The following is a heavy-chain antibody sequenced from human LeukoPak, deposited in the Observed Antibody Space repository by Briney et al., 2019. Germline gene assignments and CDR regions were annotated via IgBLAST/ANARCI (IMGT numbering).Heavy chain of an antibody. D-gene: IGHD1-1*01. CDR1: GYTFTSYV. Sequence: ASVKVSCKASGYTFTSYVISWVRQAPGQRLDGMGWISAYNGNTNYAQKLQGRITMTTDTSTSTAYMELRRLRSDDTAVYYCAGYSGSGTTFSYFDYWGQGTLVTVSS. CDR3: AGYSGSGTTFSYFDY. J-gene: IGHJ4*02. V-gene: IGHV1-18*01. CDR2: ISAYNGNT.